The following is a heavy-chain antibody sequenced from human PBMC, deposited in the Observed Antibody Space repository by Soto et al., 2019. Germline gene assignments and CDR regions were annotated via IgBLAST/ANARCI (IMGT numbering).Heavy chain of an antibody. CDR1: GGSISSSSYY. Sequence: SETLSLTCTVSGGSISSSSYYWGWIRQPPGKGLEWIGSIYYSGSTYYNPSLKSRVTISVDTSKNQFSLKLSSVTAADTAVYYCARPAWGGGWFDPWGQGTLVTVSS. CDR3: ARPAWGGGWFDP. CDR2: IYYSGST. D-gene: IGHD3-10*01. V-gene: IGHV4-39*01. J-gene: IGHJ5*02.